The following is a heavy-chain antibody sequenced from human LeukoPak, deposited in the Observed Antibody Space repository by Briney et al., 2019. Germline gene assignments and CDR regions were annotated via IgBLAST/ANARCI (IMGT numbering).Heavy chain of an antibody. CDR3: AKGVGGSANYYYMDA. J-gene: IGHJ6*03. CDR2: IPYDGSNK. V-gene: IGHV3-30*02. D-gene: IGHD3-10*01. Sequence: GGSLRLSCAASGFAFSRHGIHWVRQALGRGLEWVAFIPYDGSNKFYADSVKGRFTISRDNSKNTLYLQMNSLRAEDTAVYYCAKGVGGSANYYYMDAWGKGTTVTVSS. CDR1: GFAFSRHG.